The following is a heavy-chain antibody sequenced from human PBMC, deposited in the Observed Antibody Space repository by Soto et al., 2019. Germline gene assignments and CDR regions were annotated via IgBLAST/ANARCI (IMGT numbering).Heavy chain of an antibody. CDR3: AIGRVVNSSSPYLGA. D-gene: IGHD3-3*01. Sequence: VQLLESGGGLVQPGGSLRLSCSASGFTFSDYAMSWVRQAPGRGLEWVSAVSAGGEYTYYSSSVKGRFSISRDNLNGTLQLQIDAPTAEGTSLGFWAIGRVVNSSSPYLGAWGQGTLVTVSS. CDR2: VSAGGEYT. V-gene: IGHV3-23*01. J-gene: IGHJ5*02. CDR1: GFTFSDYA.